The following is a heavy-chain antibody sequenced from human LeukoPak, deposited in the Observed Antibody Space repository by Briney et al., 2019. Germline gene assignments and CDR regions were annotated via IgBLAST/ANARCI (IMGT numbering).Heavy chain of an antibody. CDR1: GFTFSSYG. Sequence: PGGSLRLSCAASGFTFSSYGMHWVRQAPGKGLEWVSSITSSSTYIYYADSVKGRFTISRDNAKNSLYLQMNSLRPEDTAVYYCARDPYSGNYGAYYYYYMDVWGKGNTVTISS. D-gene: IGHD1-26*01. CDR3: ARDPYSGNYGAYYYYYMDV. V-gene: IGHV3-21*01. J-gene: IGHJ6*03. CDR2: ITSSSTYI.